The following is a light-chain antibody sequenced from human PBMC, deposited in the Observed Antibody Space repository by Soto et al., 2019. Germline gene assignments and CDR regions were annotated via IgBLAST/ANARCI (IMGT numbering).Light chain of an antibody. V-gene: IGKV3-20*01. Sequence: EIVLTQSPGTLSLSPGERATLSCRASQVVTSNYLAWYQQKPGQAPRLLIYGASSRATGIPDRFSGSGFGTDFTLTISRLEPEDCAVYYCQQYGGSPRVTFGGGTKVEIK. CDR2: GAS. CDR3: QQYGGSPRVT. J-gene: IGKJ4*01. CDR1: QVVTSNY.